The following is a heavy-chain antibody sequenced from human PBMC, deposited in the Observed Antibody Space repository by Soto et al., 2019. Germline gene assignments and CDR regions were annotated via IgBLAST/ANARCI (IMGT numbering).Heavy chain of an antibody. V-gene: IGHV3-23*01. Sequence: PGGSMRLSCAASGFTFSSYTMTWVRQTPGKGLEWVSALSGGGGSTYYADSVKGRFTISRDNSKNTLYLQMNSLRAEDTAVYYCAKHYCSGGSCPHDAFDIWGHGTMVTVSS. J-gene: IGHJ3*02. D-gene: IGHD2-15*01. CDR1: GFTFSSYT. CDR2: LSGGGGST. CDR3: AKHYCSGGSCPHDAFDI.